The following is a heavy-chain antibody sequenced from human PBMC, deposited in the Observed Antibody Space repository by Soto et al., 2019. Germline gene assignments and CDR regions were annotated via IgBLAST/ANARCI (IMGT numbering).Heavy chain of an antibody. CDR2: IKSKTDGGTT. CDR1: GFTFSNAW. Sequence: GGSLRLSCAASGFTFSNAWMSWVRQAPGKGLEWVGHIKSKTDGGTTDYAAPVEGRFTISRDNAKNMVYLQMNSLRAEDTAMYYCGRGSGPRGRPYWGQGISVTVSS. J-gene: IGHJ4*02. D-gene: IGHD6-25*01. V-gene: IGHV3-15*05. CDR3: GRGSGPRGRPY.